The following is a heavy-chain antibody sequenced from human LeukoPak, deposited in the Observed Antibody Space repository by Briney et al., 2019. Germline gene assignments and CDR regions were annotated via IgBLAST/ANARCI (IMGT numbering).Heavy chain of an antibody. CDR1: GYTFTSYG. CDR2: ISAYNGNT. J-gene: IGHJ4*02. D-gene: IGHD6-13*01. V-gene: IGHV1-18*01. Sequence: ASVKVSCKASGYTFTSYGISWVRQAPRQGLEWMGRISAYNGNTNYAQKLQGRVTMTTDTSTSTAYMELRSLRSDDTAVYYCARIGRPGIAAAGTSSMDYWGQGTLVTVSS. CDR3: ARIGRPGIAAAGTSSMDY.